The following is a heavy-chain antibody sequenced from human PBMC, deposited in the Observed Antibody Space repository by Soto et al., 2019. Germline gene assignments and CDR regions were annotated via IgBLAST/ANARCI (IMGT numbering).Heavy chain of an antibody. D-gene: IGHD3-3*01. J-gene: IGHJ6*02. CDR3: ARGGDFWRGSPPYYFYCLDV. CDR2: ISYDGSNK. Sequence: QVQLVESGGGVVQPGRSLRLSCAASGFTFSSYAMHWVRQAPGKGLEWVAVISYDGSNKYYADSVKGRFTISRDNSKNTLYPQMNSLRAEDTAVYYCARGGDFWRGSPPYYFYCLDVWGQGTTVTVSS. V-gene: IGHV3-30-3*01. CDR1: GFTFSSYA.